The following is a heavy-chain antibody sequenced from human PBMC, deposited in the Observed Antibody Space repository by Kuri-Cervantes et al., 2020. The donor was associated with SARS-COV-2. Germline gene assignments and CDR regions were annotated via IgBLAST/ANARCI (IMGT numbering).Heavy chain of an antibody. D-gene: IGHD4-17*01. CDR3: ARVGLGYGDYVWYYYYYMDV. J-gene: IGHJ6*03. V-gene: IGHV1-69*10. CDR2: IIPIFGIA. CDR1: GGTFSSYA. Sequence: SVKVSCKASGGTFSSYAISWVRQAPGQGLEWMGGIIPIFGIANYAQKFQGRVTITADKSTSTAYMELSSLRSDDTAVYYCARVGLGYGDYVWYYYYYMDVWGKGTTVTVSS.